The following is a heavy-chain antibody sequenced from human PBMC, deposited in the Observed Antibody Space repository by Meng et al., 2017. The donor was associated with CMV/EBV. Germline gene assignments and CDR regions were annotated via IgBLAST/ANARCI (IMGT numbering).Heavy chain of an antibody. Sequence: SVKVACKASEYTFTGNYIRWVRQAPGQGLGWMGRINPNSGGTNYAQKFQGRVTLTRNTSINTAYLELGSLRSDDTAVYYCARASESNNWGQGTLVTVSS. J-gene: IGHJ4*02. V-gene: IGHV1-2*06. CDR2: INPNSGGT. CDR3: ARASESNN. CDR1: EYTFTGNY.